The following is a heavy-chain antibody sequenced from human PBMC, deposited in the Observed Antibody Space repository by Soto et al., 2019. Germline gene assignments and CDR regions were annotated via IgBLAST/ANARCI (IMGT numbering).Heavy chain of an antibody. CDR1: RVAFSPFI. D-gene: IGHD6-19*01. Sequence: QAQLEQSGGEVKKPGSSVKVSCKASRVAFSPFIVTWVRQAPGLGLEWVGGIIPIFGTANYAQKFQGRVTITADESTSTSYMEVNNLRSEDTAVYYCAKVRYSSPMGYYYGMDVWGQGTTVTVSS. CDR3: AKVRYSSPMGYYYGMDV. V-gene: IGHV1-69*01. J-gene: IGHJ6*02. CDR2: IIPIFGTA.